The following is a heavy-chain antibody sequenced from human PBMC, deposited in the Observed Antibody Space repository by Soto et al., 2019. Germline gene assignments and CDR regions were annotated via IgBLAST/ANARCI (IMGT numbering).Heavy chain of an antibody. D-gene: IGHD3-9*01. V-gene: IGHV3-21*01. CDR1: GFTFSSYS. J-gene: IGHJ4*02. CDR2: ISSSSSYI. CDR3: VLRYFDPHLPFDY. Sequence: GGSLRLSCAASGFTFSSYSMNWVRQAPGKGLEWLSSISSSSSYIYYADSVKGRFTISRDNAKNSLYLQMNSLRAEDTAVYYCVLRYFDPHLPFDYWGQGTLVTVSS.